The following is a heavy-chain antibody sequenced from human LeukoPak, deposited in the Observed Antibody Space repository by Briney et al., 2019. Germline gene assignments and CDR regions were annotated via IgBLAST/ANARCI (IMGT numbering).Heavy chain of an antibody. CDR1: GDTFTAYY. V-gene: IGHV1-2*02. Sequence: ASAKVSCKASGDTFTAYYIHWVPQGPGQGRECMGWINPNRGGTKYAEKVQGSVTMTRDTSIRTASMELRRLTSDDTAIYFCERGYRGSRRLCLDSWGQGTLVTVSS. CDR2: INPNRGGT. D-gene: IGHD3-16*02. CDR3: ERGYRGSRRLCLDS. J-gene: IGHJ5*01.